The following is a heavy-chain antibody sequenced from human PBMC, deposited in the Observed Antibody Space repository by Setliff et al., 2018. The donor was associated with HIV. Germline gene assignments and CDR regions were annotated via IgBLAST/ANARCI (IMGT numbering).Heavy chain of an antibody. J-gene: IGHJ2*01. CDR1: DYSISTGYY. Sequence: ETLSLTCTVSDYSISTGYYWHWIRQPPGKGLEWVANIKQDGGDKYYVDSVKGRFTISRDNAKNSLYLQTSSLRAEDTAVYYCARVVAGSWGRGTLVTVS. CDR2: IKQDGGDK. V-gene: IGHV3-7*01. D-gene: IGHD6-19*01. CDR3: ARVVAGS.